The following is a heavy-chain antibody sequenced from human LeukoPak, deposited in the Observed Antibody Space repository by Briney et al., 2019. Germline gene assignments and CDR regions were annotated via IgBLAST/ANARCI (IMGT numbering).Heavy chain of an antibody. CDR2: ITDSSSVV. CDR1: GFTFSTYT. D-gene: IGHD6-13*01. Sequence: GGSLRLSCAASGFTFSTYTMNWVRQAPGKGLEWVSYITDSSSVVYYADSAKGRFTISRDNAKNSLYLQMNSLRAEDTAVYYCVRDVAAGFDYWGQGTLVTVSS. CDR3: VRDVAAGFDY. V-gene: IGHV3-48*04. J-gene: IGHJ4*02.